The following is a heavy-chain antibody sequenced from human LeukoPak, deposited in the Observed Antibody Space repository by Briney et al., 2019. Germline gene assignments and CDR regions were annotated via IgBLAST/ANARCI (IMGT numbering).Heavy chain of an antibody. V-gene: IGHV3-74*01. D-gene: IGHD1-7*01. J-gene: IGHJ4*02. CDR3: ARVNYVSSGWGAPFDH. CDR2: INGHGTTT. Sequence: PGGSLRLSCTASGFAFDNYWMHWVRQGPGKELVWVSRINGHGTTTGYADSVKGRFTISRDNAKNTVYLQMSNLRAEDTAVYYCARVNYVSSGWGAPFDHWGQGTLVTVSS. CDR1: GFAFDNYW.